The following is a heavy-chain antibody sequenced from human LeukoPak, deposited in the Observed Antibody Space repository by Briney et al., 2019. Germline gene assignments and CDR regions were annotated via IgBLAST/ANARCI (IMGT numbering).Heavy chain of an antibody. Sequence: SETLSLTCTVSGGSISSGGYYWSWIRQHPGKGLEWIGYIYYSGSTYYNPSLKSRVTISVDTSKNQFSLKLSSVTAADTAVYYCARASGDLDAFDIWGQGTMVTVSS. CDR2: IYYSGST. D-gene: IGHD2-21*01. V-gene: IGHV4-31*03. J-gene: IGHJ3*02. CDR1: GGSISSGGYY. CDR3: ARASGDLDAFDI.